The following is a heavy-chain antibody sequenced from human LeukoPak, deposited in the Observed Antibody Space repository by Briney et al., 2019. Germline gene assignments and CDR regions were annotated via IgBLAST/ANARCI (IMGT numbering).Heavy chain of an antibody. CDR2: IYTSGST. Sequence: PSETLSLTCTVSGGSISSYYWSWIRQPAGKGLESIGRIYTSGSTNYNLSLKSRVTLSVDKSKNQFSLKLRSVTAADTAVYYCTRDNYYDTSGYHLGGQGTLVTVSS. D-gene: IGHD3-22*01. J-gene: IGHJ4*02. CDR1: GGSISSYY. CDR3: TRDNYYDTSGYHL. V-gene: IGHV4-4*07.